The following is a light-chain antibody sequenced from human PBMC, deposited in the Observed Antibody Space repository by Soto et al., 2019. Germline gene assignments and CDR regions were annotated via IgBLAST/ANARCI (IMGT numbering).Light chain of an antibody. CDR3: QTWHSNTYYV. Sequence: QLVLTQSSSASASLGSSVKLTCTLSSGHSMYIIAWHQQQPGKAPRYLLRLEDSGRINKGSGVPDRFSGSSSGAERYLTISNLQSEDEADYNCQTWHSNTYYVFGPGTKLTVL. V-gene: IGLV4-60*03. J-gene: IGLJ1*01. CDR1: SGHSMYI. CDR2: LEDSGRI.